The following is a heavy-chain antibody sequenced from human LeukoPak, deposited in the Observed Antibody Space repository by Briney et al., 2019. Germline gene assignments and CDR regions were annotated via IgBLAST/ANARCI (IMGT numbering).Heavy chain of an antibody. J-gene: IGHJ6*03. D-gene: IGHD6-13*01. CDR3: ARSWGIAAAGYYMDV. V-gene: IGHV4-34*01. CDR1: GGSFSGYY. Sequence: PSETLSLTCAVYGGSFSGYYWSWIRQPSGKGLEWIGEINHSGSTNYNPSLKSRVTISVDTSKNQFSLKLSSVTAADTAVYYCARSWGIAAAGYYMDVWGQGTMVTVSS. CDR2: INHSGST.